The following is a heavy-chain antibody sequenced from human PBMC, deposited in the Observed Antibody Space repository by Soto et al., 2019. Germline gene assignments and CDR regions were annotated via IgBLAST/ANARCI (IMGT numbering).Heavy chain of an antibody. J-gene: IGHJ4*02. CDR1: GGSISSGAYY. D-gene: IGHD5-18*01. V-gene: IGHV4-31*03. Sequence: QVQLQESGPGLVKPSQTLSLTCTVSGGSISSGAYYWSWIRQHPGKGLEWIGNIYYSGSTDYNPSLESRVTISLDTSKNQFALRLSSVTAADTAVYYCARVCDTSVGDFDYWGQGTLVTVSS. CDR3: ARVCDTSVGDFDY. CDR2: IYYSGST.